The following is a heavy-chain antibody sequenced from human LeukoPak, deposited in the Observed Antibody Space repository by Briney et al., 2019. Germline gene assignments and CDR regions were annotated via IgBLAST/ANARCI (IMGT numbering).Heavy chain of an antibody. D-gene: IGHD3-9*01. CDR1: GGSFSGYY. Sequence: PSETLSLTCAVYGGSFSGYYWSWLRQPPGKGLEWIGEINHSGSTNYNPSLKSRVTISVDTSKNQFSLKLSSVTAADTAVYYCARPKRDILTGYFNPRGAFDIWGQGTMVTVSS. CDR2: INHSGST. V-gene: IGHV4-34*01. J-gene: IGHJ3*02. CDR3: ARPKRDILTGYFNPRGAFDI.